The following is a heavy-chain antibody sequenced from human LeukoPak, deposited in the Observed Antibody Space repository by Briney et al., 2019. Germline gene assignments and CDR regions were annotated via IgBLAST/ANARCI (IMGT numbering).Heavy chain of an antibody. J-gene: IGHJ5*02. V-gene: IGHV3-21*04. CDR3: AKEGQWLVRGWFDP. CDR1: GFIFSSYS. D-gene: IGHD6-19*01. Sequence: GGSLRLSCAASGFIFSSYSMSWVRQAPGKGLEWVSSISSSSSYIYYADSVKGRFTISRDNSKNTLYLQMNSLRAEDTAVYYCAKEGQWLVRGWFDPWGQGTLVTVSS. CDR2: ISSSSSYI.